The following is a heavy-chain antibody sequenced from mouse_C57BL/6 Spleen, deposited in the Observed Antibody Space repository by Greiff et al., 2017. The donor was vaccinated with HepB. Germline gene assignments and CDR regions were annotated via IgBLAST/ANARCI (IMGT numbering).Heavy chain of an antibody. CDR1: GYTFTSYW. J-gene: IGHJ2*01. CDR3: ARAGIYYYGSSYDY. Sequence: QVQLQQSGAELVKPGASVKLSCKASGYTFTSYWMHWVKQRPGQGLEWIGMIHPNSGSTNYNEKFKSKATLTVDKSSSTAYMQLSSLTSEDSAVYYCARAGIYYYGSSYDYWGQGTTLTVSS. CDR2: IHPNSGST. D-gene: IGHD1-1*01. V-gene: IGHV1-64*01.